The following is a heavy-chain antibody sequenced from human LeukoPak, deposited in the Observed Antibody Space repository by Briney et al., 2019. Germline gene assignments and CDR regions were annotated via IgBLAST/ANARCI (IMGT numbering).Heavy chain of an antibody. Sequence: GGSLTLSCAASGFPYDDYGKSWVRQAPGRGLEWVSGINWNGGSTGYADSVKGRFTISRDNAKNSLYLQMNSLRAEDTALYYCARAHGDSWFDPWGQGTLVTVSS. V-gene: IGHV3-20*04. CDR2: INWNGGST. CDR1: GFPYDDYG. J-gene: IGHJ5*02. CDR3: ARAHGDSWFDP. D-gene: IGHD3-10*01.